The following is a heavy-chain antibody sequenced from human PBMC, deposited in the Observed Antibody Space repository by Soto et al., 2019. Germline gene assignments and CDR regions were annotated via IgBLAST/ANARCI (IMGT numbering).Heavy chain of an antibody. CDR3: ARGLKNYYGVDV. J-gene: IGHJ6*02. CDR2: INGVSSNI. CDR1: GFPFSTYA. V-gene: IGHV3-48*01. Sequence: GGSLRLSCAASGFPFSTYAMNWVRQAPGKGLEWISYINGVSSNIYYADSVKGRFTISRDNVENTVYLQMGSLRADDTALYYCARGLKNYYGVDVWGQGTTVTVSS.